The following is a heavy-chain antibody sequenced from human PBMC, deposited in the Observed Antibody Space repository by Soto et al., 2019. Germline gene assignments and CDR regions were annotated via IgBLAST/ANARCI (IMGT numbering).Heavy chain of an antibody. V-gene: IGHV3-30*18. D-gene: IGHD1-7*01. CDR2: ISYDGSNK. CDR3: AKDLHLPISELELLVRYYMDV. Sequence: GGSLRLSCAASGFTFSSYGMHWVRQAPGKGLEWVAVISYDGSNKYYADSVKGRFTISRDNSKNTLYLQMNSLRAEDTAVYYCAKDLHLPISELELLVRYYMDVWAKGT. J-gene: IGHJ6*03. CDR1: GFTFSSYG.